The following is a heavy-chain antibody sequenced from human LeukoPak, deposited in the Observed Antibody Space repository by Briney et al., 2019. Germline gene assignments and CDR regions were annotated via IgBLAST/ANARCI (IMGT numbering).Heavy chain of an antibody. V-gene: IGHV1-3*01. D-gene: IGHD3-10*01. Sequence: ASVKVSCKASGYTFTSYAMHWVRQAPGQRLEWMGWINAGNGNTKYSQRFQGRVTITGDTSASTAYMELSSLRSEDTAVYYCARDLTWFGELLFAFDIWGQGTMVTVSS. CDR2: INAGNGNT. J-gene: IGHJ3*02. CDR1: GYTFTSYA. CDR3: ARDLTWFGELLFAFDI.